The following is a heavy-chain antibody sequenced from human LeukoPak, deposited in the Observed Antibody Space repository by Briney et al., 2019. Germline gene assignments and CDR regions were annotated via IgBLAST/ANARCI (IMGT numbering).Heavy chain of an antibody. V-gene: IGHV3-48*03. Sequence: PGGSLRLSCAASGFTFSSYEMNWVRQAPGKGLEWVSYISSSGSTIYYADSVKGRFTISRDNAKNSLYLQMNSLRAGDTAVYYCARVGDSSGYYLWPYYYYYMDVWGKGTTVTVSS. CDR2: ISSSGSTI. J-gene: IGHJ6*03. D-gene: IGHD3-22*01. CDR3: ARVGDSSGYYLWPYYYYYMDV. CDR1: GFTFSSYE.